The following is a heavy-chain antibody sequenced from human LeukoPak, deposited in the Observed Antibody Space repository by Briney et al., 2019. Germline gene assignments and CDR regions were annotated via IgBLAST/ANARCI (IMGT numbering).Heavy chain of an antibody. CDR2: INQSGST. D-gene: IGHD2-15*01. CDR1: GGSFSGYY. CDR3: ARRKQAVDQQRRGVVAATREFDP. V-gene: IGHV4-34*01. J-gene: IGHJ5*02. Sequence: NASETLSLTCAVYGGSFSGYYWSWIRQPPGKGLEWIGEINQSGSTNYNPSLKSRVTISVDTSKNQFSLKLSSVTAADTAVYYCARRKQAVDQQRRGVVAATREFDPWGQGTLVTVSS.